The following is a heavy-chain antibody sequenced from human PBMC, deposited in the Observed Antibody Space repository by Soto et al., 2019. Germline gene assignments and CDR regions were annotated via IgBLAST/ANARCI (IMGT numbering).Heavy chain of an antibody. J-gene: IGHJ3*02. Sequence: KGLEWIGYMHYTGFSHYNPSLKSRLTISVDRSKNQFTLQMNSLRAEDTAVYYCARDKYSSGWYVAFDICGQGTMVTV. CDR2: MHYTGFS. V-gene: IGHV4-59*12. D-gene: IGHD6-19*01. CDR3: ARDKYSSGWYVAFDI.